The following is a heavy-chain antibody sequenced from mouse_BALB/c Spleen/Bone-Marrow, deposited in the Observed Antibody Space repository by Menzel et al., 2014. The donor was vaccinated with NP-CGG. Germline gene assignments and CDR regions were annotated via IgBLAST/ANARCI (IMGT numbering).Heavy chain of an antibody. CDR1: GYTFTSHW. V-gene: IGHV1S81*02. CDR3: ARRGNYGAMDY. J-gene: IGHJ4*01. D-gene: IGHD2-1*01. Sequence: VQLQQSGAELVKPGASVKLSCKASGYTFTSHWMHWVKQRPGQSLEWIGEINPSNGRSNYNEKFKSKATLTVDKSSSTAYMQLSSLTSEDSAVYYCARRGNYGAMDYWGQGTSVTVSS. CDR2: INPSNGRS.